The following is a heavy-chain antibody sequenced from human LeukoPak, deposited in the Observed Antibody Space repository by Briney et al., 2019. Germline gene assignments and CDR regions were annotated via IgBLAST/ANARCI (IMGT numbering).Heavy chain of an antibody. Sequence: ASVKVSCKASGYTFTSYYMHWVRQAPGQGLEWMGIINPSGGSTSYAQKFQGRVTMTRDTSTSTVYMELSSLRSEDTAVYYCARVPRYNSSGAYYFDYWGQGTLVTVSS. CDR3: ARVPRYNSSGAYYFDY. D-gene: IGHD3-22*01. J-gene: IGHJ4*02. CDR2: INPSGGST. CDR1: GYTFTSYY. V-gene: IGHV1-46*01.